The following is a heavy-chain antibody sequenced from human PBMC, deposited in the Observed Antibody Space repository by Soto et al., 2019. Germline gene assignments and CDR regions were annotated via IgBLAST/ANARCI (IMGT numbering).Heavy chain of an antibody. D-gene: IGHD1-26*01. Sequence: GGSLRLSCAASGFTFDDYTMHWVRQAPGKGLEWVSLISWDGGSTYYADSVKGRFTISRDNSKNSLYLQMNILRTEDTSLYYCAKSGSRWELRLHGMDVWGQGTTVTVSS. V-gene: IGHV3-43*01. CDR1: GFTFDDYT. CDR2: ISWDGGST. CDR3: AKSGSRWELRLHGMDV. J-gene: IGHJ6*02.